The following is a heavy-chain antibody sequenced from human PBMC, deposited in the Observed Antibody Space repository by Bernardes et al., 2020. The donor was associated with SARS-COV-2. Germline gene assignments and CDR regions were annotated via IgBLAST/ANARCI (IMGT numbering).Heavy chain of an antibody. CDR3: ARGSGHYWFDY. CDR1: GFTFSSYW. J-gene: IGHJ4*02. V-gene: IGHV3-74*01. D-gene: IGHD1-26*01. CDR2: INGDGSSI. Sequence: GGSLRLSCTASGFTFSSYWMHWVRQAPGKGLVWVSRINGDGSSISYADSVMGRFTISRDNAKSTLYLQMNSLTAEDTAVYYCARGSGHYWFDYWGQGTLITVSS.